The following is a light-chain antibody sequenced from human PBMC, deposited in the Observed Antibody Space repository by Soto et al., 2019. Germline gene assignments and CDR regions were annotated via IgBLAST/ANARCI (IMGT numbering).Light chain of an antibody. J-gene: IGLJ1*01. CDR3: CSYAGSNWGYV. CDR1: SSDIGSYHL. V-gene: IGLV2-23*02. CDR2: KVS. Sequence: QSALTQPDSVSGSPGQSITISCTGTSSDIGSYHLVSWYQHHSGKAPKLIIYKVSQLPSGVSDRFSASKSGSTASLTISGLQAEDEADYYCCSYAGSNWGYVFGTGTKLTVL.